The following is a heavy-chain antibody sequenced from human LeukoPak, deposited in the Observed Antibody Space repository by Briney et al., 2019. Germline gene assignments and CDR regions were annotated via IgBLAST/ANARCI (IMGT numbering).Heavy chain of an antibody. J-gene: IGHJ3*02. D-gene: IGHD4-17*01. Sequence: PGGSLRLSCAASGFTFSSYAMHWVRQVPGKGLEYVSAISSNGGSTYYANSVKGRFTISRDNSKNTLYLQMGSLRAEDMAVYYCARGSLYGDAAFDIWGQGTMVTVSS. V-gene: IGHV3-64*01. CDR1: GFTFSSYA. CDR2: ISSNGGST. CDR3: ARGSLYGDAAFDI.